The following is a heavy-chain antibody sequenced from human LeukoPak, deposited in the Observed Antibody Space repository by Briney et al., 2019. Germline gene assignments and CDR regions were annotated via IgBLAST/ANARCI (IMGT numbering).Heavy chain of an antibody. CDR3: ARPYHYDSGSRGTSFDI. V-gene: IGHV4-39*02. CDR1: GGSISTSSYY. J-gene: IGHJ3*02. D-gene: IGHD3-10*01. Sequence: AETPCLTCTVSGGSISTSSYYWGWIRQPPGKGLEWIASIYDRRTNHYNPSLKSRLTLSVDTSKNHFSLKLSSVTAADTATYYCARPYHYDSGSRGTSFDIWGQGTIVTVSS. CDR2: IYDRRTN.